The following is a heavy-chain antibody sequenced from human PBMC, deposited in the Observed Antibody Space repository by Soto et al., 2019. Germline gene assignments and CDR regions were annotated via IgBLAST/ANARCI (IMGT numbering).Heavy chain of an antibody. Sequence: GGSLRLSCAASGFTFSSYAMSWVRQAPGKGLEWVSAISGSGGSTYYADSVKSRFTISRDNSKNTLYLQMNSLRAEDTAVYYCAKNGRSSGWYQLLIDYWGQGTLVTVSS. J-gene: IGHJ4*02. CDR1: GFTFSSYA. CDR3: AKNGRSSGWYQLLIDY. V-gene: IGHV3-23*01. CDR2: ISGSGGST. D-gene: IGHD6-19*01.